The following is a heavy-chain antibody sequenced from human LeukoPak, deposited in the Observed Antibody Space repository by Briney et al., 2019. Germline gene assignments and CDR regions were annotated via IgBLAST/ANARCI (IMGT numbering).Heavy chain of an antibody. CDR2: ISAYNGNT. CDR1: GYTFTSFG. D-gene: IGHD2-21*01. CDR3: ARVLGELSHIVVAKNDAFDI. J-gene: IGHJ3*02. V-gene: IGHV1-18*01. Sequence: GASVKVSCKASGYTFTSFGISWVRQAPGQGLEWMGWISAYNGNTNYAQKLQGRVTMTTDTSTSTAYMELRSLRSDDTAVYYCARVLGELSHIVVAKNDAFDIWGQGTMVTVSS.